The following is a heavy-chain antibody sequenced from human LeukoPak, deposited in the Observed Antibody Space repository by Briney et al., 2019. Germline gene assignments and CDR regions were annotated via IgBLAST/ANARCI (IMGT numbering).Heavy chain of an antibody. CDR1: GGTFSRYT. V-gene: IGHV1-69*02. J-gene: IGHJ4*02. CDR3: ARGYYGSGDLGYFDY. D-gene: IGHD3-10*01. Sequence: SVKVSCKASGGTFSRYTISWVRQAPGQGLEWMGRIIPILGIANYAQKFQGRVTITADKSTSTAYMELSSLRSEDTAVYYCARGYYGSGDLGYFDYWGQGTLVTVSS. CDR2: IIPILGIA.